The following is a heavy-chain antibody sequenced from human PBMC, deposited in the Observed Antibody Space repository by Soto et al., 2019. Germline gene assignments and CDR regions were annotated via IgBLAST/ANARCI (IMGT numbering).Heavy chain of an antibody. J-gene: IGHJ6*02. D-gene: IGHD5-18*01. V-gene: IGHV4-31*03. CDR3: ARDRGVDTAMVNGYYGMDV. CDR2: IYHSGST. CDR1: GGSISSGGYY. Sequence: SETLSLTCTVSGGSISSGGYYWSWIRQHPGKGLEWIGYIYHSGSTYYNPSLKSRVTISVDTSKNQFSLKLSSVTAADTAVYYCARDRGVDTAMVNGYYGMDVWGQGTTVTVSS.